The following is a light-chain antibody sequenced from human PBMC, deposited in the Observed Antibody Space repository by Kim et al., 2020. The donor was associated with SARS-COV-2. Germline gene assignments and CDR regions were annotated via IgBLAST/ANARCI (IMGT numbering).Light chain of an antibody. CDR3: QAWDSSTAVV. CDR1: KLGNEY. Sequence: SYELTQPPSVSVSPGQTASITCSGDKLGNEYASWYQQKSGQSPVLVIYQDTKRPSGIPERFSGSNSGNTATLTISGTHTMDEADYYCQAWDSSTAVVFGG. CDR2: QDT. J-gene: IGLJ2*01. V-gene: IGLV3-1*01.